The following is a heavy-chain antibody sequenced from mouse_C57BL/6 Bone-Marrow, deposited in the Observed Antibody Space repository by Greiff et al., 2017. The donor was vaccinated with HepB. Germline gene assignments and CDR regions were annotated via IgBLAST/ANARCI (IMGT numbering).Heavy chain of an antibody. J-gene: IGHJ4*01. V-gene: IGHV1-50*01. CDR2: IDPSDSYT. CDR3: ARFDWRGYYAMDY. Sequence: QVQLQQPGAELVKPGASVKLSCKASGYTFTSYWMQWVKQRPGQGLEWIGEIDPSDSYTNYNQKFKGKATLTVDPSSSTAYMQLSSLTSEDSAVYYCARFDWRGYYAMDYWGQGTSVTVSS. CDR1: GYTFTSYW. D-gene: IGHD2-13*01.